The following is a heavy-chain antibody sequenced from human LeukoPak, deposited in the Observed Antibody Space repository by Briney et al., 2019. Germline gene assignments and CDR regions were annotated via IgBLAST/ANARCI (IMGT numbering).Heavy chain of an antibody. CDR2: ISGSGGST. CDR3: AKGTTTLVVTKIDY. Sequence: PGGSLRLSCAASGFTFSSYSMNWVRQAPGKGLEWVSVISGSGGSTYYADSVKGRFTISRGNSKNTLYLQINSLRAEDTAVYYCAKGTTTLVVTKIDYWGQGTLVTVSS. V-gene: IGHV3-23*01. D-gene: IGHD4-23*01. J-gene: IGHJ4*02. CDR1: GFTFSSYS.